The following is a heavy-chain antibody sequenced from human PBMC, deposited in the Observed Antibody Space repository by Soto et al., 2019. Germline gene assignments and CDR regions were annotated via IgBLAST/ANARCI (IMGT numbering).Heavy chain of an antibody. Sequence: GGSLRLSCAASGFTFSGYALSWVRQPPGKGLEWVSTFSGSGGRTYYADSVKGRFTISRDNSKNTLFLQMNSLRADDTALYYCAKVITRGWNDYAMDVWGQGTTVTVSS. J-gene: IGHJ6*02. CDR3: AKVITRGWNDYAMDV. D-gene: IGHD6-19*01. V-gene: IGHV3-23*01. CDR1: GFTFSGYA. CDR2: FSGSGGRT.